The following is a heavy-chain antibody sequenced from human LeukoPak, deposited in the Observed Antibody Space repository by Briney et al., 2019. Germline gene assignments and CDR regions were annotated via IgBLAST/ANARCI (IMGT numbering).Heavy chain of an antibody. CDR3: VRQMIRFWFDP. J-gene: IGHJ5*02. Sequence: GGSLRLSCEASGFTFSLYWMTWVRQAPGKGPEWVADINPDGSHKYSVDSMKGRFTISRDNAKNTLFLQINSLRAEDTAVYYCVRQMIRFWFDPWGQGTLVTVSS. V-gene: IGHV3-7*01. CDR1: GFTFSLYW. CDR2: INPDGSHK. D-gene: IGHD3-16*01.